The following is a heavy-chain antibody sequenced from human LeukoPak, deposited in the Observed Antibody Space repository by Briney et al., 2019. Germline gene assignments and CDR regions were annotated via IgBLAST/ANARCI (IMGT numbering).Heavy chain of an antibody. V-gene: IGHV4-30-4*01. CDR2: IHYSGGT. J-gene: IGHJ4*02. CDR1: DDSISSGDYH. D-gene: IGHD3-22*01. CDR3: AGDLGGYGVLNF. Sequence: PSETLSLTCTVSDDSISSGDYHWSWIRQPPGQGLEWIGYIHYSGGTQYNPSLQSRVTMSIDTSKNQWSLKLSSVTAADTAVYYCAGDLGGYGVLNFWGQGTLVTVSS.